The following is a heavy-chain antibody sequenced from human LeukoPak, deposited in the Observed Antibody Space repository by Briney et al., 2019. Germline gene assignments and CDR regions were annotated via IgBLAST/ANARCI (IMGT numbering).Heavy chain of an antibody. CDR3: ARGLHGSGSYYDLYYYYYMDV. D-gene: IGHD3-10*01. CDR1: GGSISSYY. V-gene: IGHV4-59*01. CDR2: IYDSGST. J-gene: IGHJ6*03. Sequence: SETLSLTCTVSGGSISSYYWSWSRQPPGKGLEWIGYIYDSGSTNYTTSLKCRATTSVDTSKNQSPLKLSSVTAADTAVYYCARGLHGSGSYYDLYYYYYMDVWGKGTTVTVSS.